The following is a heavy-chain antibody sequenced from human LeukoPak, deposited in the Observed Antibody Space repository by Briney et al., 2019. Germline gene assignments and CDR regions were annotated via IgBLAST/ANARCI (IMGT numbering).Heavy chain of an antibody. D-gene: IGHD6-25*01. Sequence: GGSLRLSCVASGFTFSSYSMNWVRQAPGKGLEWVAFIRYDGSNKYYADSVKGRFTISRDNSKNTLYLQMNSLRAEDTAVYYCAKDPRAAYYFDYWGQGTLVTVSS. CDR1: GFTFSSYS. J-gene: IGHJ4*02. CDR2: IRYDGSNK. CDR3: AKDPRAAYYFDY. V-gene: IGHV3-30*02.